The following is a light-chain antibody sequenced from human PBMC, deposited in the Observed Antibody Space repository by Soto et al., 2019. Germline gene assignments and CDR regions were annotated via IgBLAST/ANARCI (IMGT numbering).Light chain of an antibody. Sequence: EIVLTQSPGTLSLSPGERATLSCRASQSVRSSFFAWYQQKPGQAPRLLIYGSSSRAAGVPDGFSGSGSGTDFTLAISGLEPEDFAVYYCQQYGSSPWTFGPGTKVEIK. CDR3: QQYGSSPWT. V-gene: IGKV3-20*01. CDR2: GSS. J-gene: IGKJ1*01. CDR1: QSVRSSF.